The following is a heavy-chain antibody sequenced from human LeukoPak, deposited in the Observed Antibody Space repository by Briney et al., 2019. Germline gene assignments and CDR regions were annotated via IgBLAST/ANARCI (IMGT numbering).Heavy chain of an antibody. Sequence: ASVKVSCKASGYTFTSYYMHWVRQAPGQGLEWMGGIIPIFGTANYAQKFQGRVTITADKSTSTAYMELSSLRSEDTAVYYCAELRLGELSFYQSTWGQGTLVTVSS. V-gene: IGHV1-69*06. J-gene: IGHJ4*02. CDR2: IIPIFGTA. CDR3: AELRLGELSFYQST. CDR1: GYTFTSYY. D-gene: IGHD3-16*02.